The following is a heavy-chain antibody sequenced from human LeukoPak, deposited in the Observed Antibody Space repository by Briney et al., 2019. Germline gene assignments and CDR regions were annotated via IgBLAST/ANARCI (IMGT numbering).Heavy chain of an antibody. V-gene: IGHV4-34*01. CDR2: INHSGST. D-gene: IGHD3-16*01. J-gene: IGHJ4*02. Sequence: SETLSLTCAVYGGSFSGYYWSWIRQPPGKGLECIGEINHSGSTNYNPSLKSRVTISVDTSKNQFSLKLSSVTAADTAVYYCARSGSGMGFTFGGVINYWGQGTLVTVSS. CDR1: GGSFSGYY. CDR3: ARSGSGMGFTFGGVINY.